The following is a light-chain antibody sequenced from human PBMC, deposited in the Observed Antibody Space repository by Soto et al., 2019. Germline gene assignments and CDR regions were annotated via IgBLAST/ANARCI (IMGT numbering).Light chain of an antibody. J-gene: IGKJ1*01. CDR3: QHYNSYSEA. CDR2: KAS. Sequence: DIQMTQSPSTLSASVGDTVTINCRASQTISSWFAWYQQKPGKAPKLMIYKASTLKSGVPSRFSGSGSGTEFTLTIRSLQPDDFATYYCQHYNSYSEAFGQGTKVDIK. V-gene: IGKV1-5*03. CDR1: QTISSW.